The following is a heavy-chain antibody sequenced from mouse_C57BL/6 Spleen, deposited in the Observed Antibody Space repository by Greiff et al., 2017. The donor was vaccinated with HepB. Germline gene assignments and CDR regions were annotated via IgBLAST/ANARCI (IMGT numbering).Heavy chain of an antibody. V-gene: IGHV14-2*01. CDR1: GFNIKDYY. J-gene: IGHJ2*01. CDR3: AFYYYGSSGADY. CDR2: IDPEDGET. Sequence: EVQRVESGAELVKPGASVKLSCTASGFNIKDYYMHWVKQRTEQGLEWIGRIDPEDGETKYAPKFQGKATITADTSSNTAYLQLSSLTSEDTAVYYCAFYYYGSSGADYWGQGTTLTVSS. D-gene: IGHD1-1*01.